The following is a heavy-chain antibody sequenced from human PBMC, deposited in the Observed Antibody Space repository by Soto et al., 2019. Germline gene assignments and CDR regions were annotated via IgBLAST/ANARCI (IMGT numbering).Heavy chain of an antibody. CDR3: ARRGSGSCYDY. CDR1: GFTFSSYA. J-gene: IGHJ4*02. Sequence: EVQLLESGGGLVQPGGSLRLSCAASGFTFSSYAMRWVRQAPVKGLEWVSAISGSGGSTYYADSVKGRFTISRDNSKNTLYLQMNRLRAEDTAVYYCARRGSGSCYDYWGQGTLVTVSS. V-gene: IGHV3-23*01. D-gene: IGHD1-26*01. CDR2: ISGSGGST.